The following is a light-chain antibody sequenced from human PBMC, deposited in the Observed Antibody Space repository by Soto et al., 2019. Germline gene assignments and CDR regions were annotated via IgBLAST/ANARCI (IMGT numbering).Light chain of an antibody. J-gene: IGLJ1*01. Sequence: QAVVTQPASLSGSPGQSFTISCTGTSSDIGGSKYVSWYQQHPGKAPKLMIYEVTYRPSGVSDRFSGSKSGNTASLTVSGLQAEDEADYYCSSYTSSGTLYVFGTGTKLTVL. V-gene: IGLV2-14*01. CDR2: EVT. CDR3: SSYTSSGTLYV. CDR1: SSDIGGSKY.